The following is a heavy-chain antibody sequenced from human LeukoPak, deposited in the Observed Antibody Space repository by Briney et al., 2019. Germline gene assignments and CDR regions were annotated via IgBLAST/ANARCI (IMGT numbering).Heavy chain of an antibody. V-gene: IGHV3-23*05. D-gene: IGHD1-1*01. Sequence: GGSLRLSCAASGFTFSSSDMSWVRQAPGSGLEWVSSIRHSDSNTYYADSVMGRFTISRDNSKNTLYLQMNGLSAEDTAVYYCAKGGTQPVAPHYLAVGGRGTTFSVSS. CDR1: GFTFSSSD. J-gene: IGHJ6*03. CDR3: AKGGTQPVAPHYLAV. CDR2: IRHSDSNT.